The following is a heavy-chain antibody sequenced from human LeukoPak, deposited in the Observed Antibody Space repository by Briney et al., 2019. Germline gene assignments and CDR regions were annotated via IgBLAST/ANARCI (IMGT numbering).Heavy chain of an antibody. D-gene: IGHD1-26*01. V-gene: IGHV3-9*01. CDR3: ASKEL. CDR2: ISWNSGSI. Sequence: GGSLRLSWAASGFTFDDYAMHWVRQAPGKGLEWVSGISWNSGSIGYADSVKGRFTISRDNAKNSLYLQMNSLRAEDTAVYYCASKELGGQGTLVTVSS. J-gene: IGHJ1*01. CDR1: GFTFDDYA.